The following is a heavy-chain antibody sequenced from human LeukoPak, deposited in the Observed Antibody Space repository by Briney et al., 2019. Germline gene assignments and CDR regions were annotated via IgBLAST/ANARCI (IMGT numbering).Heavy chain of an antibody. CDR1: GGSISSSSYY. CDR3: ARRGGDGYKPPGWYFDL. J-gene: IGHJ2*01. CDR2: IYYSGST. D-gene: IGHD5-24*01. V-gene: IGHV4-39*07. Sequence: SETLSLTCTVSGGSISSSSYYWGWIRQPPGKGLEWIGSIYYSGSTYYNPSLKSRVTISVDTSKNQFSLKLSSVTAADTAVYYCARRGGDGYKPPGWYFDLWGRGTLVTVSS.